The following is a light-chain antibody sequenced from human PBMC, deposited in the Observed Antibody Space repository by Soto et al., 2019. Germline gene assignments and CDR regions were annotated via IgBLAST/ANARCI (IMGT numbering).Light chain of an antibody. CDR2: EAS. CDR3: QQLNSYPFT. V-gene: IGKV1-9*01. J-gene: IGKJ5*01. CDR1: QGISSS. Sequence: IQLTQSASSLSASIGDRVTITWGASQGISSSLAWYQQEPGKAPKLLIYEASTLQSGVPSRFSGRGYGTDFTLTISGLQTEDFATYYCQQLNSYPFTFGQGTRLEIK.